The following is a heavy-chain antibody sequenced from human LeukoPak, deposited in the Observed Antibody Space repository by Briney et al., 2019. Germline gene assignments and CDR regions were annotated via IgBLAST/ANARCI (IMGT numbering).Heavy chain of an antibody. CDR2: IHYSGTT. Sequence: PSETLSLTCTVSGRSISSYYWSWIRQPPGKGLEWHGYIHYSGTTNYNPALKSRATISVDTSKNQFSLKLSSVTAADTAVYYCAATDIAAAGTWLDPWGQGTLVTVSS. J-gene: IGHJ5*02. D-gene: IGHD6-13*01. CDR3: AATDIAAAGTWLDP. V-gene: IGHV4-59*01. CDR1: GRSISSYY.